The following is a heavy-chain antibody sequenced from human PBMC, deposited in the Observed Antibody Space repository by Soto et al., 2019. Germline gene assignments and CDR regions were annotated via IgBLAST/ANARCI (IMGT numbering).Heavy chain of an antibody. CDR2: ISYDGSNK. D-gene: IGHD6-13*01. CDR1: GFTFSSYG. J-gene: IGHJ4*02. V-gene: IGHV3-30*18. CDR3: AKDTAAAGLDY. Sequence: GSLRLSCAASGFTFSSYGMHWVRQAPGKGLEWVAVISYDGSNKYYADSVKGRFTISRDNSKNTLYLQMNSLRAEDTAVYYCAKDTAAAGLDYWGQGTLVTVSS.